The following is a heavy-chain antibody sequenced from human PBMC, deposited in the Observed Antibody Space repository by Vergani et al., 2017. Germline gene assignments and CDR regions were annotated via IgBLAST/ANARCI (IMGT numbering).Heavy chain of an antibody. CDR1: GFTFSAYW. CDR2: IKQDGSEK. V-gene: IGHV3-7*04. J-gene: IGHJ5*02. Sequence: EVLLVESGGGLVQPGGPLRLSCAASGFTFSAYWMNWVRQAPGKGLEWVANIKQDGSEKYYVDSVKGRFTISRDNANNLVYLQMSSVRADDTAVYYCAMDYGSGPPQSRRLLYDIGWFDPWGQGTLVTVSS. CDR3: AMDYGSGPPQSRRLLYDIGWFDP. D-gene: IGHD3-10*01.